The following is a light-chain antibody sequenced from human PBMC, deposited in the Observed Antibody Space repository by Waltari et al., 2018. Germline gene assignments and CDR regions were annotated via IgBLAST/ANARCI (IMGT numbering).Light chain of an antibody. V-gene: IGKV4-1*01. CDR1: QSVLYSSNNKNY. CDR2: WAS. Sequence: DIVMTQSPDSLAVSLGERATINCKSSQSVLYSSNNKNYLAWYQQKPGQPPKLLLYWASTRESGVPDRFSCSGSGTGFTLTISSLQAEDVAVYYCQQYYTTPRTFGQGTKVEIK. J-gene: IGKJ1*01. CDR3: QQYYTTPRT.